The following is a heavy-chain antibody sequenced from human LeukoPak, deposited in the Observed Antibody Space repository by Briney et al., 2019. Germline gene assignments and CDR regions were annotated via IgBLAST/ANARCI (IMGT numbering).Heavy chain of an antibody. CDR3: AKDKYSSSSADPFDY. CDR2: LRYDGTNK. CDR1: GFTFSSYG. J-gene: IGHJ4*02. Sequence: GGSLRLSCAASGFTFSSYGMHWVRQAPGKGLEWVAFLRYDGTNKYYADSVKGRFTIPRDNSKNTLYLQMNSLRAEDTAVYYCAKDKYSSSSADPFDYWGQGTLVTVSS. V-gene: IGHV3-30*02. D-gene: IGHD6-6*01.